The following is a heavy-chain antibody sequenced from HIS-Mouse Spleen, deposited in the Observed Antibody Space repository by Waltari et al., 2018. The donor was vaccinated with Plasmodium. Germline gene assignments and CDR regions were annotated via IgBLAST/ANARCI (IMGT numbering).Heavy chain of an antibody. CDR1: GYPFTGYY. Sequence: QVQLVQSGAEVKKPGASVKVSCKASGYPFTGYYMHWVRQAPGQGLEWKGWINPTSGGTKYAQKLQGRVTMTRDTSISTAYMELSRLRSDDTAVYYCARVLGYKAAAGTFVEYFQHWGQGTLVTVSS. V-gene: IGHV1-2*02. J-gene: IGHJ1*01. CDR3: ARVLGYKAAAGTFVEYFQH. CDR2: INPTSGGT. D-gene: IGHD6-13*01.